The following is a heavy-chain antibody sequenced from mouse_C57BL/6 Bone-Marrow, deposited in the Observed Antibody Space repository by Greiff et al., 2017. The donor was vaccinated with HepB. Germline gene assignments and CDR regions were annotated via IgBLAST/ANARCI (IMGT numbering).Heavy chain of an antibody. J-gene: IGHJ3*01. CDR1: YTFFRRVH. CDR2: GQGLEWNG. CDR3: SEDSAVYYCAWSYYSNYGWFAF. D-gene: IGHD2-5*01. V-gene: IGHV1-87*01. Sequence: VQLQQSGPELARPWASVKISCQAFYTFFRRVHFAIRDTNYWMPWVKQRPGQGLEWNGAIYPGNGDTSYNQKFKGKATLTADKSSSTAYMQLSSLTSEDSAVYYCAWSYYSNYGWFAFWGQGTLVTVSA.